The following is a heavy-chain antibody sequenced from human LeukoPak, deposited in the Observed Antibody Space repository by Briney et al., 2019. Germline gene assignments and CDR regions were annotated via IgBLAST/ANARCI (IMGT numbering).Heavy chain of an antibody. CDR3: ARVAGSGSRANYYYYGMDV. V-gene: IGHV1-18*01. Sequence: ASVKVSCKASGYTFTSYGISWVRQAPGQGLEWMGWINAYNGNTNYAQKLQGRVTMTTDTSTSTAYMELRSLRSDDTAVYYCARVAGSGSRANYYYYGMDVWGQGTTVTVSS. CDR1: GYTFTSYG. J-gene: IGHJ6*02. D-gene: IGHD3-10*01. CDR2: INAYNGNT.